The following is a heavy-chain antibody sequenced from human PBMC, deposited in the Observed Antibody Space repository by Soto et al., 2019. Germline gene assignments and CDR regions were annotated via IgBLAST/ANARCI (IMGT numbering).Heavy chain of an antibody. J-gene: IGHJ3*02. V-gene: IGHV1-69*13. CDR1: GGTFSSYA. Sequence: SVKVSCKASGGTFSSYAISWVRQAPGQGLEWMGGIIPIFGTANYAQKFQGRVTITADESTSTAYMELSSLRSEDTAVYYCARALISSSWYGSDAFDIWGQRTMVTVSS. D-gene: IGHD6-13*01. CDR2: IIPIFGTA. CDR3: ARALISSSWYGSDAFDI.